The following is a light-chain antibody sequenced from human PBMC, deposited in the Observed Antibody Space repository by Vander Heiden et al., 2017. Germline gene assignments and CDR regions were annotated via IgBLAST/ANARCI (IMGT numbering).Light chain of an antibody. CDR3: QKYYPIPHT. CDR2: GAS. V-gene: IGKV4-1*01. J-gene: IGKJ4*01. CDR1: QSVLYSYKNTNS. Sequence: IVMTPSPDLLAVSLGETATINCKSSQSVLYSYKNTNSLGYRQKKAGPPPNLIINGASSRKSGLPGRFSGSGSGSDFTITSSGLQADDVAVYYSQKYYPIPHTFGGGTKVEIK.